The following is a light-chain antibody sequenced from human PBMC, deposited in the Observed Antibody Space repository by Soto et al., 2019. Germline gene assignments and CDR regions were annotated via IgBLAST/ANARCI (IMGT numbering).Light chain of an antibody. V-gene: IGLV2-14*01. CDR2: EVN. J-gene: IGLJ3*02. CDR3: FSYTASDLWV. Sequence: QSALTQPASLSGSPGQSITISCTGTSSDIGAYDYVSWFQQHPGKAPKLMISEVNNRPSGVSNRFSGSKSGNTAYLTISGLQVEDEAEYFCFSYTASDLWVFGGGTKLTVL. CDR1: SSDIGAYDY.